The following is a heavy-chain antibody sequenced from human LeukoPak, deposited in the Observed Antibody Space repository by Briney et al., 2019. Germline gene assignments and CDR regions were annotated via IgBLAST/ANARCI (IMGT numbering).Heavy chain of an antibody. CDR3: ARAEYPRYYFDY. CDR1: GYTFTGYY. J-gene: IGHJ4*02. D-gene: IGHD2/OR15-2a*01. V-gene: IGHV1-2*02. CDR2: INPNSGGT. Sequence: ASVKVSCKASGYTFTGYYMHWVRQAPGQGLEWMGWINPNSGGTNYAQKFQGRVTLTRDTSISTAYMELSRLRSDDTAVYYCARAEYPRYYFDYWGQGTLVTVSS.